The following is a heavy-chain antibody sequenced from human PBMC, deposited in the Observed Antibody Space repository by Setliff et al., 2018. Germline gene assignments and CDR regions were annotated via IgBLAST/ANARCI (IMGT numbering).Heavy chain of an antibody. Sequence: ESGPTLVNPTQTLTLTCTFSGFSLSTSGVGVGWIRQPPGKALEWLALIDWDDDKYYSTSLKTRLTISKDTSKNQVVLTMTNMDPVDTATYYCARIYCSGGSCYLDYWGQGTLVTVSS. CDR2: IDWDDDK. D-gene: IGHD2-15*01. CDR1: GFSLSTSGVG. V-gene: IGHV2-70*01. CDR3: ARIYCSGGSCYLDY. J-gene: IGHJ4*02.